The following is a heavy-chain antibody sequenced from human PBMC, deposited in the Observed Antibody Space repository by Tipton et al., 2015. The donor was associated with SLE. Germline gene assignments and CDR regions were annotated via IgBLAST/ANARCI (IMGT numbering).Heavy chain of an antibody. J-gene: IGHJ4*02. CDR1: GESFSGYY. Sequence: TLSLTCAVYGESFSGYYWSWIRQPPGKGLEWIGEINHSGSTNYNPSLKSRVTISVDTSKNQFSLKLTSVTAADTAVYYCARGVLRPFDYWGQGTLVTVSS. V-gene: IGHV4-34*01. CDR3: ARGVLRPFDY. D-gene: IGHD1-1*01. CDR2: INHSGST.